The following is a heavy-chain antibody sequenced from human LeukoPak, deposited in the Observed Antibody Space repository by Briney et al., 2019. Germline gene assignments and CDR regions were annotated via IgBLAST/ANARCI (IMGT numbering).Heavy chain of an antibody. CDR3: AREDSSGYEDY. CDR2: IYHSGST. V-gene: IGHV4-30-2*01. D-gene: IGHD3-22*01. J-gene: IGHJ4*02. Sequence: PSQTQSLTCAVSGGSISSGGYSWSWIRQPPGKGLEWIGYIYHSGSTYYNPSLKSRVTISVDRSKNQFSLKLSSVTAADTAVYYCAREDSSGYEDYWGQGTLVTVSS. CDR1: GGSISSGGYS.